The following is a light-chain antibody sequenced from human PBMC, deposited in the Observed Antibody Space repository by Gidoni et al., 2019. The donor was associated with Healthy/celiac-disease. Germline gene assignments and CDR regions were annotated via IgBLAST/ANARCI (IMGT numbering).Light chain of an antibody. V-gene: IGKV2-28*01. J-gene: IGKJ5*01. CDR1: QSLLQSNGYNY. CDR3: MQALQTPIT. Sequence: NVMTQSSLSLPVTPGEPASISCRSSQSLLQSNGYNYLDWYLQKPGQSPQLLIYLGSSRASGVPDRFSGSGSGTDFTLKISRVEAEDVGVYYCMQALQTPITFGQGTRLEIK. CDR2: LGS.